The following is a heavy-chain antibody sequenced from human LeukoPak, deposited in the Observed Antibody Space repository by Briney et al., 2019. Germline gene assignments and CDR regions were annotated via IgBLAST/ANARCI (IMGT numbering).Heavy chain of an antibody. D-gene: IGHD6-19*01. V-gene: IGHV4-61*01. CDR2: IYYSGST. CDR1: GYSISSGYY. J-gene: IGHJ6*03. Sequence: KASETLSLTCTVSGYSISSGYYWSWIRQPPGKGLEWIGYIYYSGSTNYNPSLKSRVTISVDTSKNQFSLKLSSVTAADTAVYYCARGALGTVAGTWPYYYYMDVWGKGTTVTVSS. CDR3: ARGALGTVAGTWPYYYYMDV.